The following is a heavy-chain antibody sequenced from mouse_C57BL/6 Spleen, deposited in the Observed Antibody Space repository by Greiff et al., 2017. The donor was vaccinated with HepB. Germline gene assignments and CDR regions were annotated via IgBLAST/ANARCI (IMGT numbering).Heavy chain of an antibody. CDR2: IDPETGGT. CDR1: GYTFTDYE. V-gene: IGHV1-15*01. D-gene: IGHD2-4*01. J-gene: IGHJ3*01. CDR3: TSYDYDDVAY. Sequence: VKLMESGAELVRPGASVTLSCKASGYTFTDYEMHWVKQTPVHGLEWIGAIDPETGGTAYNQKFKGKAILTADKSSSTAYMELRSLTSEDSAVYYCTSYDYDDVAYWGQGTLVTVSA.